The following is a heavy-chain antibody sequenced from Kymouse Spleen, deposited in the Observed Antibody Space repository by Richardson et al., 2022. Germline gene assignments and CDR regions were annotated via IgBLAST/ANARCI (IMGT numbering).Heavy chain of an antibody. CDR1: GFTFSSYS. CDR2: ISSSSSYI. Sequence: EVQLVESGGGLVKPGGSLRLSCAASGFTFSSYSMNWVRQAPGKGLEWVSSISSSSSYIYYADSVKGRFTISRDNAKNSLYLQMNSLRAEDTAVYYCARDVAAAGTYYYYGMDVWGQGTTVTVSS. J-gene: IGHJ6*02. V-gene: IGHV3-21*03. CDR3: ARDVAAAGTYYYYGMDV. D-gene: IGHD6-13*01.